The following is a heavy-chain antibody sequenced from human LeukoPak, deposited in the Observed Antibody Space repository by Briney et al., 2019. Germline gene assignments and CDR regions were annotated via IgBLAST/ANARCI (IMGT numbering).Heavy chain of an antibody. CDR3: AKRGVVIRVILVGFHKEAYYFDS. D-gene: IGHD3-22*01. J-gene: IGHJ4*02. Sequence: GGSLRLSCAVSGLTLSNYGMSWVRQAPGKGLEWVAGISDSGGRTNYADSVKGRFTISRDNPKNTLYLQMNSLRAEDTAVYFCAKRGVVIRVILVGFHKEAYYFDSWGQGALVIVSS. CDR2: ISDSGGRT. V-gene: IGHV3-23*01. CDR1: GLTLSNYG.